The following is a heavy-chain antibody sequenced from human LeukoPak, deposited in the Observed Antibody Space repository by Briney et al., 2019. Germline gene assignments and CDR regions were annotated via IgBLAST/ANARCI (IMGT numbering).Heavy chain of an antibody. Sequence: PSETLSLTCSVSGGSVSSTSYYWGWVRQPPGKGLEWIGSIYYSGSTYYNPSLKSRVTMSVDTSKNQFSLKLNSVTAADTAMYYCAVRAGFYFNWFDPWGQGTLVTVSS. CDR1: GGSVSSTSYY. CDR3: AVRAGFYFNWFDP. D-gene: IGHD2/OR15-2a*01. J-gene: IGHJ5*02. V-gene: IGHV4-39*01. CDR2: IYYSGST.